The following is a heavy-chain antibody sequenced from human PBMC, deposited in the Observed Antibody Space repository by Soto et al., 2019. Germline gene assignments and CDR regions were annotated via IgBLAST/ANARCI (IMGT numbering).Heavy chain of an antibody. V-gene: IGHV4-39*07. D-gene: IGHD2-21*02. CDR2: IYYDGST. Sequence: SETLSLTCTVSGASIRSSTFYWGWIRQPPGKGLESIANIYYDGSTYYNPSLKSRVTISVDKSKNQFSLKLSSVTAADTAVYYCARTHYCDDDCFSFDYWGQGTLVTVSS. J-gene: IGHJ4*02. CDR3: ARTHYCDDDCFSFDY. CDR1: GASIRSSTFY.